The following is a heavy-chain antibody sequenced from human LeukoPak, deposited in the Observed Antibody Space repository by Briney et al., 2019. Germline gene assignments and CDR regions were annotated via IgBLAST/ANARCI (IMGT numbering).Heavy chain of an antibody. J-gene: IGHJ1*01. D-gene: IGHD6-19*01. CDR1: GGSISSSNW. Sequence: PSGTLSLTCAVSGGSISSSNWWSWVRQPPGKGLEWIGEIYHSGSTNYNPSLKSRVTISVDKSKNQFSLKLSSVTAADTAVYYCARVKGDSSGFYFQHWGQGTLVTVSS. V-gene: IGHV4-4*02. CDR3: ARVKGDSSGFYFQH. CDR2: IYHSGST.